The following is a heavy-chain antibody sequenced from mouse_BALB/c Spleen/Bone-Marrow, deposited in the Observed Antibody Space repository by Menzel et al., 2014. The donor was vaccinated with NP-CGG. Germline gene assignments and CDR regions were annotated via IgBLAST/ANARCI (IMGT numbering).Heavy chain of an antibody. D-gene: IGHD2-3*01. CDR1: GYAFSTSW. CDR2: IYPGDGDT. Sequence: QVQPQQSGPELVKPGASVKISCKASGYAFSTSWMNWVKQRPGQGLEWIGRIYPGDGDTNYNGKFKGKATLTADKSSSTAYMQLSSLTSVDSAVYFCARSDGYRTMDYWGQGTSVTVSS. CDR3: ARSDGYRTMDY. V-gene: IGHV1-82*01. J-gene: IGHJ4*01.